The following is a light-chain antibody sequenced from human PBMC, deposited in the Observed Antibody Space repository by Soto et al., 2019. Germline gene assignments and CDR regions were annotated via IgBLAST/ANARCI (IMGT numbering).Light chain of an antibody. CDR3: SSYTSISNIDVV. Sequence: QSALTQPASVSGSPGQSITIPCTGTSSDVGGYNYVSWYQQYPGNAPKLIIYEISNRPSGVSNRFSGSKSGSTASLTISGLQAEDEADYYCSSYTSISNIDVVFGGGTKVTVL. CDR2: EIS. J-gene: IGLJ2*01. V-gene: IGLV2-14*01. CDR1: SSDVGGYNY.